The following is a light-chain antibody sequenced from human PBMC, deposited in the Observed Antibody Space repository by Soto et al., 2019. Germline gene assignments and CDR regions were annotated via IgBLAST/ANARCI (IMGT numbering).Light chain of an antibody. CDR1: QSLVHSDGNTY. Sequence: DIVLTQAPLSSPVTLGQPASISCRSSQSLVHSDGNTYLSWLHQRPGQPPRLLIYKISKRFSGVPDRVSGSGAGTDFTLTITRVEADDVGVYYCMQATHSPWAFGQGTKVEIK. CDR3: MQATHSPWA. V-gene: IGKV2-24*01. J-gene: IGKJ1*01. CDR2: KIS.